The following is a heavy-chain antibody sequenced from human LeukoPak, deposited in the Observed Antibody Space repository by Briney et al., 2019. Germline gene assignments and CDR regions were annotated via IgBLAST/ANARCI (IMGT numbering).Heavy chain of an antibody. CDR3: TRGSIAYYYMDV. Sequence: PSGTLSLTCTVSGYSISSGYYWGWIRQPPGKGLEWIGEINHSGSTNYNPSLKSRVTISVDTSKNQFSLKVSSVTAADTAVYYCTRGSIAYYYMDVWGKGTTVTISS. D-gene: IGHD3-22*01. V-gene: IGHV4-38-2*02. CDR2: INHSGST. CDR1: GYSISSGYY. J-gene: IGHJ6*03.